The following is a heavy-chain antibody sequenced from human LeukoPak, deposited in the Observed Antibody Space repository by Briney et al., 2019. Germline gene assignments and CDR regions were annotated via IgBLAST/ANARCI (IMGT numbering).Heavy chain of an antibody. V-gene: IGHV3-23*01. CDR2: ISGSDDSA. Sequence: GGSLRLSCAASGLTFSSYAMSWVRQAPGKGLEWVSVISGSDDSAYYADSVKGRFTISRDNSKNTLYLQMDSLRAEDTAIYYCAKTSSTSCYSCVFDYWGQGTLVTVSS. D-gene: IGHD2-2*01. CDR3: AKTSSTSCYSCVFDY. CDR1: GLTFSSYA. J-gene: IGHJ4*02.